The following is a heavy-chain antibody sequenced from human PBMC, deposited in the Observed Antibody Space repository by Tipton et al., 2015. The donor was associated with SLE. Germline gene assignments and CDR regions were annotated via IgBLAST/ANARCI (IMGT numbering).Heavy chain of an antibody. Sequence: LRLSCTVSGDPINSQYWSWIRQPPGKGLEWIGYIYYSGGTNYNPSLKSRVTISLETSKNQFSLKLSSVTAADTAVYYCATDSDGFDFWGQGTLVTVSS. V-gene: IGHV4-59*11. CDR1: GDPINSQY. CDR3: ATDSDGFDF. J-gene: IGHJ4*02. CDR2: IYYSGGT. D-gene: IGHD5-24*01.